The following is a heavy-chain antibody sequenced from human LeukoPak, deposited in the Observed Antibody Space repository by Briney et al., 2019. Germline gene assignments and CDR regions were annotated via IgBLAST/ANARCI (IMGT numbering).Heavy chain of an antibody. CDR3: ARTHSYGYRVFDY. CDR1: GGTFSSYA. J-gene: IGHJ4*02. Sequence: GASVKVSCKASGGTFSSYAISWVRQAPGQGLEWMGGIIPIFGTANYAQKFQGRVTMTRDTSTSTVYMELSSLRSEDTAVYYCARTHSYGYRVFDYWGQGTLVTVSS. V-gene: IGHV1-69*05. D-gene: IGHD5-18*01. CDR2: IIPIFGTA.